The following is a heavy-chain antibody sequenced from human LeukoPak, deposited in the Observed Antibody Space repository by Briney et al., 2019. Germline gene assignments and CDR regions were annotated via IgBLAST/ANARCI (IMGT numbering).Heavy chain of an antibody. J-gene: IGHJ5*02. CDR3: ARGASNWFDP. CDR2: IYHSGST. D-gene: IGHD2-21*01. Sequence: SETLSLTCTVSGYSISSGYYWGWIRQPPGKGLEWIGSIYHSGSTNYNPSLKSRVTISVDTSKNQFSLKLSSVTAADTAVYYCARGASNWFDPWGQGTLVTVSS. V-gene: IGHV4-38-2*02. CDR1: GYSISSGYY.